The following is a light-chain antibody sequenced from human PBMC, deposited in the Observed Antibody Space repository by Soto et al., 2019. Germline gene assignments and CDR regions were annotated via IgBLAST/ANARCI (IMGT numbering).Light chain of an antibody. V-gene: IGKV3-11*01. CDR2: DAS. CDR3: QQRSHLFT. Sequence: EIVLTQSPATLSLSPGERATLSCRASQSLSNFLAWYQQKPGQAPRLLIYDASNRATGIPVRFSGSGSGTDFTLTISSLEPEAFAVYYCQQRSHLFTFGPGTTVEIK. J-gene: IGKJ3*01. CDR1: QSLSNF.